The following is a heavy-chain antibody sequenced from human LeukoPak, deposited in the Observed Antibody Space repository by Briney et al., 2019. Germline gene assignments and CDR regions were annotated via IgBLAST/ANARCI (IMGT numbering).Heavy chain of an antibody. V-gene: IGHV4-59*01. CDR3: ARGSILGSSWYSYFDY. Sequence: SETLSLTCTVSGGSISRYYWSWIRQTPGKGLEWIGYVSDSGNAKYNPSLKSRVTISIDTSKNQFSLKLSSVTAADTAVYYCARGSILGSSWYSYFDYWGQGTLVTVSS. D-gene: IGHD6-13*01. CDR1: GGSISRYY. CDR2: VSDSGNA. J-gene: IGHJ4*02.